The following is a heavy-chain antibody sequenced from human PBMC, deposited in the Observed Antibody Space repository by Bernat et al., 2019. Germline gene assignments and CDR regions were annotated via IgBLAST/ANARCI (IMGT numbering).Heavy chain of an antibody. CDR2: ISYDGSNK. J-gene: IGHJ4*02. V-gene: IGHV3-30*01. Sequence: QVQLVESGGGVVQPGRSLRLSCAASGFTFSSYAMHWVRQAPGKGLEWVAVISYDGSNKYYADSVKGRFTISGDNSKNTLYLQMNSLRAEDTAVYYCARGGGGRKDIVLVVPTYYFDYWGQGTLVTVSS. CDR1: GFTFSSYA. D-gene: IGHD2-8*02. CDR3: ARGGGGRKDIVLVVPTYYFDY.